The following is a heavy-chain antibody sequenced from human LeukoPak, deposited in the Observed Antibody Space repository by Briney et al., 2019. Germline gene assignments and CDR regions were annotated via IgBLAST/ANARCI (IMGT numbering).Heavy chain of an antibody. V-gene: IGHV4-38-2*01. CDR1: GYSISSGYY. D-gene: IGHD2-2*01. J-gene: IGHJ4*02. Sequence: KPSETLSLNCAVSGYSISSGYYWGWIRPPPGKGPEGIGSIYHSGSTYYNPSLKSRVTISVDTSKNQFSLKLSSVTAADTAVYYCAKLREREDIVVVPAASEYYFDYWGQGTLVTVSS. CDR3: AKLREREDIVVVPAASEYYFDY. CDR2: IYHSGST.